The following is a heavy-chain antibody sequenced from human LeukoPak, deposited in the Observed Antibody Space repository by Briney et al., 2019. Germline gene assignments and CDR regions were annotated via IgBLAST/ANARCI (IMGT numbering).Heavy chain of an antibody. J-gene: IGHJ4*02. CDR2: INHSGST. D-gene: IGHD2-8*01. V-gene: IGHV4-34*01. Sequence: SETLSLACAVYGGSFSGYYWSWIRQPPGKGLEWIGEINHSGSTNYNPSLKSRVTISVDTSKNQFSLKLSSVTAADTAVYYCARGPYCTNGVCYRPHYFDYWGQGTLVTVSS. CDR3: ARGPYCTNGVCYRPHYFDY. CDR1: GGSFSGYY.